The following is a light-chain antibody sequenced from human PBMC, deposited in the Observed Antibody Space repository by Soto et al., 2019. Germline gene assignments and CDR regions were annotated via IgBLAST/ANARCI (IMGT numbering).Light chain of an antibody. Sequence: QSALTQPRSVSGSPGQSVTISCTGTSSDVGGYNYVSWYQQHPGKAPKLMIYDVSKRPSGVPDRFSGSKSGNPASLTISGLQAEDEADYYCCSYAGSYTHGFGTGTKVTVL. CDR2: DVS. CDR1: SSDVGGYNY. J-gene: IGLJ1*01. CDR3: CSYAGSYTHG. V-gene: IGLV2-11*01.